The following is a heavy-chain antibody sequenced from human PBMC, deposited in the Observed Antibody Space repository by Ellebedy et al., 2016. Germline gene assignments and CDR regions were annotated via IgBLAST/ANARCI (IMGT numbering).Heavy chain of an antibody. V-gene: IGHV1-2*02. J-gene: IGHJ1*01. D-gene: IGHD3-3*01. CDR3: ARDYYDLWSPYHMSLRY. CDR2: INPNTGAT. Sequence: ASVKVSCXASGYSFTGYYLHWVRQAPGQGLEWMGWINPNTGATNYAQKFQGRVTLTRDTSITTGYMELSRLRSDDAAVFYCARDYYDLWSPYHMSLRYWGQGTLVTVSS. CDR1: GYSFTGYY.